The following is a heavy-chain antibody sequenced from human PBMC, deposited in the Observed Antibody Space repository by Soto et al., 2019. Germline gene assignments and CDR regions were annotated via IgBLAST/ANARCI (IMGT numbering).Heavy chain of an antibody. J-gene: IGHJ4*02. CDR3: SSSGRDFRSCDY. Sequence: GGSLRLSCAASGFIFSDYSLDWVRQAPGKGLEWVGRIRSKAYSYTTEYAASVKGRFTVSRDDSENSLFLQMNSLKTEDTAVYYCSSSGRDFRSCDYWGRGTLVTVSS. V-gene: IGHV3-72*01. CDR2: IRSKAYSYTT. CDR1: GFIFSDYS. D-gene: IGHD2-21*02.